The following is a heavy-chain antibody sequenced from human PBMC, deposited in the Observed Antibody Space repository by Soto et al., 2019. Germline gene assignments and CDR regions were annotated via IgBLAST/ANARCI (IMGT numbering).Heavy chain of an antibody. V-gene: IGHV3-23*01. CDR3: AKVGEQWLVRYYYYGMDV. J-gene: IGHJ6*02. Sequence: EAQLLESGGGLVQPGGSLRLSCAASGFTFSSYAMSWVRQAPGKGLEWVSAISGSGGSTYYADSVKGRFTISRDNSKNTLYLQMNSLRAEDTAVYYCAKVGEQWLVRYYYYGMDVWGQGTTVTVSS. D-gene: IGHD6-19*01. CDR2: ISGSGGST. CDR1: GFTFSSYA.